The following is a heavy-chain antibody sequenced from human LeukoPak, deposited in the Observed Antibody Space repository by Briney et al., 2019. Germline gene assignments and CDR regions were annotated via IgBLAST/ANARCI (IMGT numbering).Heavy chain of an antibody. V-gene: IGHV3-43*02. Sequence: HPGGSLRLSCAASGFTFGDYAMHWVRQAPGKGLEWVSLIRGDGRTTSYAGSVKGRFTISRDNSKNSPYLQMSSLRGEDTAMYYCAKDAVAGTWLHYWGQGTLVTVSS. CDR1: GFTFGDYA. CDR3: AKDAVAGTWLHY. CDR2: IRGDGRTT. D-gene: IGHD6-19*01. J-gene: IGHJ4*02.